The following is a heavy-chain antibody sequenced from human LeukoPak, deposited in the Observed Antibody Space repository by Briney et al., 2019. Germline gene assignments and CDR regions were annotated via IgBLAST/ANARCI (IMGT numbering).Heavy chain of an antibody. J-gene: IGHJ4*02. V-gene: IGHV3-23*01. CDR3: AKRGSSSWTQFDY. D-gene: IGHD6-13*01. Sequence: PGGSLRLSCAASGFTFNDYAINWVRQAPGKGLEWVSVISGGTGGSTYYADSVKGRFTISRDNSKNTLYLHMNSLRAEDTAVYYCAKRGSSSWTQFDYWGQGTLVTVSS. CDR2: ISGGTGGST. CDR1: GFTFNDYA.